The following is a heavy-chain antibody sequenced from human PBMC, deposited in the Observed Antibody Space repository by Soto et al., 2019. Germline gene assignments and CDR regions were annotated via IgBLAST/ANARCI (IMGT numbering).Heavy chain of an antibody. CDR3: ARHIGGGHITMVRGVLNYYYYGMDV. J-gene: IGHJ6*02. V-gene: IGHV5-51*01. CDR2: IYPGDSDT. Sequence: PGESLKISCKGSGYSFTSYWIGWVRQMPGKGLEWMGIIYPGDSDTRYSPSFQGQVTISADKSISTAYLQWSSLKASDTAMYYCARHIGGGHITMVRGVLNYYYYGMDVWGQGATVTVSS. D-gene: IGHD3-10*01. CDR1: GYSFTSYW.